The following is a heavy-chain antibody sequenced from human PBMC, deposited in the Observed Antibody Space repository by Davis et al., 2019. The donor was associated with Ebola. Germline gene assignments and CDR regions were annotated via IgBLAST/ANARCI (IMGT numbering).Heavy chain of an antibody. CDR3: ATSESFFDYAAYFHS. V-gene: IGHV3-21*01. CDR2: ISSDGSYI. D-gene: IGHD3-16*01. J-gene: IGHJ4*02. CDR1: GFPFSSYT. Sequence: GGSLRLAGADAGFPFSSYTMNWVRQAPGKGLEWVSSISSDGSYIFYADSAKGRFSISRDNAKNSLYLQMNSLKAEDTAVYFCATSESFFDYAAYFHSWGQGTLLTVSS.